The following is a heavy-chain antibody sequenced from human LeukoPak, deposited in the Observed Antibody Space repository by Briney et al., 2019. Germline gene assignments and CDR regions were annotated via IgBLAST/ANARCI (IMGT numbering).Heavy chain of an antibody. CDR3: AREGGPGRFDY. D-gene: IGHD1-26*01. CDR1: GYTFTGYY. V-gene: IGHV1-18*04. CDR2: ISAYNGNT. Sequence: ASVKVSCKASGYTFTGYYMHWVRQAPGQGLEWMGWISAYNGNTNYAQKLQGRVTMTTDTSTNTAYMELRSLRSDDTAVYYCAREGGPGRFDYWGQGTLVTVSS. J-gene: IGHJ4*02.